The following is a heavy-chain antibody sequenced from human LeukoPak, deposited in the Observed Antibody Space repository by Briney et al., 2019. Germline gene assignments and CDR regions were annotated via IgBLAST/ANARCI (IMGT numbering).Heavy chain of an antibody. J-gene: IGHJ6*03. CDR3: AREITIFPQGDYMDV. CDR2: INPHSGGT. D-gene: IGHD3-9*01. CDR1: GYTFTDYY. V-gene: IGHV1-2*02. Sequence: ASVKVSCKASGYTFTDYYMHWVRQAPGQGLEWMGWINPHSGGTDHAQKFQGRVTMTRDTSISTAYMELSRLRSDDTAVYYCAREITIFPQGDYMDVWGKGTTVTISS.